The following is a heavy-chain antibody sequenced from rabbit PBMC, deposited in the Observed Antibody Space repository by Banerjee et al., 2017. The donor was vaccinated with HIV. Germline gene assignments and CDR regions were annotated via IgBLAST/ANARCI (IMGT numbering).Heavy chain of an antibody. V-gene: IGHV1S45*01. Sequence: QEQLVESGGGLVQPEGSLTLTCTASGFSFSSSYWICWVRQAPGKGLEWIGCIFGGSGGSTYYASWAKGRFTIPKTSSTTVTLQMTSLTAADTATYFCARTYGSGGYETYYLDLWGPGTLVTVS. J-gene: IGHJ4*01. CDR3: ARTYGSGGYETYYLDL. CDR2: IFGGSGGST. CDR1: GFSFSSSYW. D-gene: IGHD1-1*01.